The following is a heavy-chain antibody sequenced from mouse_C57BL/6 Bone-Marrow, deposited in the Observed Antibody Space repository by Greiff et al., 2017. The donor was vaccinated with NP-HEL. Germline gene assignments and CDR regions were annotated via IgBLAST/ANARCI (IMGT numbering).Heavy chain of an antibody. Sequence: QVQLKESGAELVRPGASVTLSCKASGYTFTDYEMHWVKQTPVHGLEWIGAIDPETGGTAYNQKFKGKAILTADKSSSTAYMELRSLTSEDSAVYYCTRERDYGYARDFDYWGQGTTLTVSS. V-gene: IGHV1-15*01. CDR1: GYTFTDYE. CDR2: IDPETGGT. J-gene: IGHJ2*01. D-gene: IGHD2-2*01. CDR3: TRERDYGYARDFDY.